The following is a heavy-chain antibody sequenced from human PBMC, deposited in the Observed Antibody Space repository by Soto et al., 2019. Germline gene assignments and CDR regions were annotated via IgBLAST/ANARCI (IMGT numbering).Heavy chain of an antibody. D-gene: IGHD5-12*01. V-gene: IGHV3-21*01. J-gene: IGHJ4*02. Sequence: EVQLVESGGGLVKPGGSLRLSCAASGFNFSEYSINWVRQAPGKGLEWVSSISGSASHIYYGDSVKGRFTISRDNANKSRYLQKNRLKVGGTAVEYCSRRYSVYECPFDFWGQGTPGTVSS. CDR2: ISGSASHI. CDR1: GFNFSEYS. CDR3: SRRYSVYECPFDF.